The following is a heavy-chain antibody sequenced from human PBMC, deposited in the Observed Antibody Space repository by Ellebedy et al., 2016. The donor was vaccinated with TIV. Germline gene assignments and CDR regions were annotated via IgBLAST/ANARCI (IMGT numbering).Heavy chain of an antibody. J-gene: IGHJ4*02. CDR1: GASISTHY. V-gene: IGHV4-59*11. CDR2: ISYSGST. CDR3: ARVNGYFDH. Sequence: MPGGSLRLSCAVSGASISTHYCSWIRQPPGKGLEWIGYISYSGSTIYNPSLKSRITISLDTSKNRFSLKLTSVTAADTAVYYCARVNGYFDHWGQGTLVTVSS. D-gene: IGHD2-8*01.